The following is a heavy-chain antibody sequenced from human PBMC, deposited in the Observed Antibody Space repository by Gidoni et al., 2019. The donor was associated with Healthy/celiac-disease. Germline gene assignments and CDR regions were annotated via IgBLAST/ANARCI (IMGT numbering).Heavy chain of an antibody. J-gene: IGHJ3*02. V-gene: IGHV3-66*02. CDR2: IYSGGST. D-gene: IGHD5-18*01. CDR3: ARDARGYSYGFAFDI. CDR1: GFTVSSNY. Sequence: EVQLVASGGGLVQPGGSLRLSCAASGFTVSSNYMSWVRQAPGKGLEWVSVIYSGGSTYYADSVKGRFTISRDNSKNTLYLQMNSLRAEDTAVYYCARDARGYSYGFAFDIWGQGTMVTVSS.